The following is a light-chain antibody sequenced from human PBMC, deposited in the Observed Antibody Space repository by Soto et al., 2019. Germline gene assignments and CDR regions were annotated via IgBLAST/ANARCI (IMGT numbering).Light chain of an antibody. CDR2: GAS. Sequence: EIVLTQSPGTLSLSPGERATLTCRASQSVTSSYLAWYQQKPGQAPRLLMYGASSRATGIPDRFSGSGSGTDFTLTISRLEPEYFAVYYCQQYGRSPLTFGPGTKVNSK. J-gene: IGKJ3*01. CDR3: QQYGRSPLT. CDR1: QSVTSSY. V-gene: IGKV3-20*01.